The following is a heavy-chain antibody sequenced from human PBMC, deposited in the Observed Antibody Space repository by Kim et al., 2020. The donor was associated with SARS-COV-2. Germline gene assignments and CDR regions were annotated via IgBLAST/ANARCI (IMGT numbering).Heavy chain of an antibody. J-gene: IGHJ5*02. Sequence: GGFLRLSCAASGFTFSSYAMSWFRQAPGKGREWVSAIIGIGVGTYYADSVKGRFTISRANSKNTLYLQMNSLRAEDTAVYYCAKGGFDWWMNWFDPWGQGTLVTVSS. CDR2: IIGIGVGT. V-gene: IGHV3-23*01. CDR1: GFTFSSYA. CDR3: AKGGFDWWMNWFDP. D-gene: IGHD3-9*01.